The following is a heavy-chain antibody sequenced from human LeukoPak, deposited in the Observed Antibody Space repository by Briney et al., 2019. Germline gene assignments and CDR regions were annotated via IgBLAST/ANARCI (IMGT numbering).Heavy chain of an antibody. J-gene: IGHJ4*02. CDR1: GYTFTSYD. Sequence: ASVKVSCKASGYTFTSYDINWVRQAPGQGLEWMGWINPNSGGTNYAQKFQGRVTMTRDTPISTAYMELSRLRSDDTAVYYCARVETYYYDSSGYPGDYWGQGTLVTVSS. V-gene: IGHV1-2*02. CDR3: ARVETYYYDSSGYPGDY. CDR2: INPNSGGT. D-gene: IGHD3-22*01.